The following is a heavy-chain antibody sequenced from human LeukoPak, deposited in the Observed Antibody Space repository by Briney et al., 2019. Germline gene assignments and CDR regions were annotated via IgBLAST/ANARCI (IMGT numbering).Heavy chain of an antibody. CDR2: ISSSSSYI. D-gene: IGHD3-22*01. V-gene: IGHV3-21*01. CDR3: ARGPTYYYDSSGSTTDY. Sequence: GGSLRLSCAASGFTFSSYSMNWVRQAPGKGLEWVSSISSSSSYIYYADPVKGRFTISRDNAKNSLYLQMNSLRAEDTAVYYCARGPTYYYDSSGSTTDYWGQGTLVTVSS. J-gene: IGHJ4*02. CDR1: GFTFSSYS.